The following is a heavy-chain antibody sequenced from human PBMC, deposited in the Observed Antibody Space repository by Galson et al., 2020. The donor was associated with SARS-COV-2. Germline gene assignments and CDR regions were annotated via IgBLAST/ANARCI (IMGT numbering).Heavy chain of an antibody. J-gene: IGHJ3*02. CDR3: ARLHYGEYAPEAFDI. CDR2: ISHSGGT. D-gene: IGHD4-17*01. Sequence: SETLSLTCAVSGTSISSGSYSWNWIRQPQGKGLEWIGYISHSGGTYYNPSLKSRVTISGDRSKNQFSLRLSSVTAADTAVYYCARLHYGEYAPEAFDIWGPGTRVTV. V-gene: IGHV4-30-2*01. CDR1: GTSISSGSYS.